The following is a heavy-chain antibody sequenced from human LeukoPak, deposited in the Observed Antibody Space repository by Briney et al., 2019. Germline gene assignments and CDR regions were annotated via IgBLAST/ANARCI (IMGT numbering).Heavy chain of an antibody. V-gene: IGHV3-9*01. Sequence: GGSLRLSCAASGFTFDDYAMHWVRQAPGKGLEWVSGISWNSGSIGYADSVKGRFTISRDNAKNSLYLQMNSLRAEDTALYYCAKDRAAGLRYYFDYWGQGTLVTVSS. CDR3: AKDRAAGLRYYFDY. CDR2: ISWNSGSI. J-gene: IGHJ4*02. CDR1: GFTFDDYA. D-gene: IGHD6-13*01.